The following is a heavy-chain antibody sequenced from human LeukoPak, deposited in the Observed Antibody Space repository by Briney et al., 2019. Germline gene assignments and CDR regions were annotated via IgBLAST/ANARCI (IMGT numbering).Heavy chain of an antibody. CDR2: ISSNGGST. CDR3: GLAAYYYDSSGSDDAFDI. Sequence: GGSLRLSCAASGFTFSTYTLYWVRQAPGKGLEYVSAISSNGGSTYYADSVKGRCTISRDNSKNTLYLQMSSLRAEDTAVYYCGLAAYYYDSSGSDDAFDIWGQGTMVIVSS. CDR1: GFTFSTYT. J-gene: IGHJ3*02. V-gene: IGHV3-64D*08. D-gene: IGHD3-22*01.